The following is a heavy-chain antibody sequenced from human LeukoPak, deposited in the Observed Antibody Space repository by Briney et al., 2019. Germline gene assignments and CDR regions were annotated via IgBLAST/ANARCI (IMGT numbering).Heavy chain of an antibody. V-gene: IGHV3-23*01. J-gene: IGHJ4*02. D-gene: IGHD2-2*01. CDR1: GFTFSNYA. CDR3: AKGGLKGCSSSSCYLYIDY. Sequence: GGSLRLSCAASGFTFSNYAMSWVRQAPGKGLEWVLVISGSGGSTYSADSVKGRFTISRANSKNTLYLQMNSLRAEDTAVYYCAKGGLKGCSSSSCYLYIDYWGQGTLLTVCS. CDR2: ISGSGGST.